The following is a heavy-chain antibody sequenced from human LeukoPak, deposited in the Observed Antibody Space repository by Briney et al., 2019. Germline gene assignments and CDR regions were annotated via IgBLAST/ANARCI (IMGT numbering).Heavy chain of an antibody. CDR1: GFTFSSYW. CDR3: TKSDWFDP. V-gene: IGHV3-74*01. J-gene: IGHJ5*02. CDR2: VKNDGSST. Sequence: GGSLRLSCVASGFTFSSYWMHWVRQGPGKGLVWVSRVKNDGSSTSYADSVKGRFTISRDNAKNTLYLQMNSLRAEDTAVYYCTKSDWFDPWGQGTLVTVSS.